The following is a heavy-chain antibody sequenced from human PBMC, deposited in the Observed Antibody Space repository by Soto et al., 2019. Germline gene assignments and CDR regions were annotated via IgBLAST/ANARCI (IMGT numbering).Heavy chain of an antibody. D-gene: IGHD3-3*01. V-gene: IGHV1-58*02. J-gene: IGHJ4*02. CDR3: AAAASYYDFWSGYYDIDY. CDR2: IVVGSGNT. Sequence: SVKVSCKASGFTFTSSAMQWVRQARGQRLEWIGWIVVGSGNTNYAQKFQERVTITRDMSTSTAYMELSSLRSEDTAVYYCAAAASYYDFWSGYYDIDYWGQGTLVTVSS. CDR1: GFTFTSSA.